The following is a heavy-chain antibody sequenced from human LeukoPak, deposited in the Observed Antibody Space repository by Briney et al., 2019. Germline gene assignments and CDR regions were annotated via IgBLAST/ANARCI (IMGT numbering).Heavy chain of an antibody. V-gene: IGHV3-21*01. CDR3: ARVGAWLRLRGDAFDI. CDR1: GFTFSSYS. CDR2: ISSSSSYI. D-gene: IGHD5-12*01. Sequence: PVGSLRLSCAASGFTFSSYSMNWVRQAPGKGLEWVSCISSSSSYIYYTDSVKGRFTISRDNAKNSLYLQMNSLRAEDTAVYYCARVGAWLRLRGDAFDIWGQGTMVTVSS. J-gene: IGHJ3*02.